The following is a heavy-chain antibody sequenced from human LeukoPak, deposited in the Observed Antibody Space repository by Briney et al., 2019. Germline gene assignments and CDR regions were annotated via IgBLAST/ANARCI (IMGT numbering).Heavy chain of an antibody. Sequence: GGSLRLSCAASGFTFSDCYMSWIRQAPGKGLEGVSYISSSGTIYYADSVKGRFTISRDNAKNSLYLQMNSLRAEDTAVYYCARDGSGKPLDTDYWGQGTLVTVSS. CDR1: GFTFSDCY. CDR3: ARDGSGKPLDTDY. D-gene: IGHD3-10*01. J-gene: IGHJ4*02. CDR2: ISSSGTI. V-gene: IGHV3-11*01.